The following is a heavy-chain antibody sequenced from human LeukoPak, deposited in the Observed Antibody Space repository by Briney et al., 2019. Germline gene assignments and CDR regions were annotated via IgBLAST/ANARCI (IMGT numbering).Heavy chain of an antibody. D-gene: IGHD3-22*01. CDR2: INPNSGGT. Sequence: ASVKVSCKASGYTFTGYYMHWVRQAPGQGLEWMGRINPNSGGTNYAQKFQGRVTMTRDTSISTAYMELSRLRSDDTAVYYCARVYEDSSWPIDYWGQGTLVTVSS. CDR1: GYTFTGYY. J-gene: IGHJ4*02. V-gene: IGHV1-2*06. CDR3: ARVYEDSSWPIDY.